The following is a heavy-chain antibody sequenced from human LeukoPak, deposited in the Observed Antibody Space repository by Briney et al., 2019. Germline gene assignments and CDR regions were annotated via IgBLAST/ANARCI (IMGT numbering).Heavy chain of an antibody. CDR2: IYYSGST. V-gene: IGHV4-39*07. CDR3: ARRPKIQLWLSPKYYFDY. CDR1: GDSIINTNYY. Sequence: SETLSLTCTVSGDSIINTNYYWGWIRQPPGEGLEWFGSIYYSGSTYYNPSLKSRVTISVDTSKNQFSLKLSSVTAADTAVYYCARRPKIQLWLSPKYYFDYWGQGTLVTVSS. D-gene: IGHD5-18*01. J-gene: IGHJ4*02.